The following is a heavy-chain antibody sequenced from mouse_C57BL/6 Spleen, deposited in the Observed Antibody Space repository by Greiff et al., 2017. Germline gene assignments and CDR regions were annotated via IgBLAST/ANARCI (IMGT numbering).Heavy chain of an antibody. CDR1: GYTFTDYE. D-gene: IGHD2-3*01. Sequence: VKLKQSGAELVRPGASVTLSCKASGYTFTDYEMHWVKQTPVHGLEWIGAIDPETGGTAYNQKFKGKAILTADKSSSTAYMELRSLTSEDSAVYYCTRGAYDGYPYFDYWGQGTTLTVSS. CDR2: IDPETGGT. V-gene: IGHV1-15*01. J-gene: IGHJ2*01. CDR3: TRGAYDGYPYFDY.